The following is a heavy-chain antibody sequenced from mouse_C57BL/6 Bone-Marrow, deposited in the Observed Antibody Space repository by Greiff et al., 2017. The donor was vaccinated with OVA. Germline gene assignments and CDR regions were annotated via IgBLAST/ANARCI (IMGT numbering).Heavy chain of an antibody. CDR3: ARDIYYYGSSYVWYFDV. V-gene: IGHV1-50*01. D-gene: IGHD1-1*01. J-gene: IGHJ1*03. CDR1: GYTFTSYW. CDR2: IDPSDSYT. Sequence: QVQLQQPGAELVKPGASVKLSCKASGYTFTSYWMQWVKQRPGQGLEWIGEIDPSDSYTNYNQKFKGKATLTVDPSSSTAYMQLSSLTSEDSAVYYCARDIYYYGSSYVWYFDVWGTGTTVTVSS.